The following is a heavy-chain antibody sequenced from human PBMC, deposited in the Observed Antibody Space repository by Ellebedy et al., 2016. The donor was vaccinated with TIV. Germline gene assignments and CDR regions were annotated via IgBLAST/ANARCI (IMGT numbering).Heavy chain of an antibody. CDR1: GFSFSDWY. D-gene: IGHD3-16*01. J-gene: IGHJ4*02. V-gene: IGHV3-72*01. Sequence: PGGSLRLSCAASGFSFSDWYMDWVRQAPGRGLEWVGRIKNKADSYTTHYAASVKGRFTISRDNSKNSLYLQMDSLNTEDTAVYYCARDNWGSYYYWGQGTLVTVSS. CDR2: IKNKADSYTT. CDR3: ARDNWGSYYY.